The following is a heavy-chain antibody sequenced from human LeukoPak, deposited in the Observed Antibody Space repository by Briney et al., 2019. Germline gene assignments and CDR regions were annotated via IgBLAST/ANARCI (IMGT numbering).Heavy chain of an antibody. Sequence: GESLKISCKGSGYSFTSYWIGWVRQMPGKGLEGMGIIYPGDSDTRYSPSFQGQVTISADKSISTAYLQWSSLRASDTAMYYCARWRQQVGKGYFDYWGQGTLVTVSS. D-gene: IGHD6-13*01. CDR1: GYSFTSYW. CDR2: IYPGDSDT. V-gene: IGHV5-51*01. CDR3: ARWRQQVGKGYFDY. J-gene: IGHJ4*02.